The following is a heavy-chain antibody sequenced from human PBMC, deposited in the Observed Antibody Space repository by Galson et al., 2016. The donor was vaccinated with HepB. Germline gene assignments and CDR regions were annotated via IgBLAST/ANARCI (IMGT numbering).Heavy chain of an antibody. Sequence: SVKVSCKGSGYTFTKYAMQWVRQAPGQGLEWMGWINAAHGNTRYSQKFQGRVTITRDTSATTAHMELTSLRSEDTAVYYCARDPATETNFDFWGQGTLVTVSS. J-gene: IGHJ4*02. CDR1: GYTFTKYA. V-gene: IGHV1-3*01. CDR2: INAAHGNT. CDR3: ARDPATETNFDF. D-gene: IGHD4-17*01.